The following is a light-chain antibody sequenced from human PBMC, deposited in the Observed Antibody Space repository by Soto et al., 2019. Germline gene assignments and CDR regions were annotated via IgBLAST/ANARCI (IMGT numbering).Light chain of an antibody. CDR3: SSYTSRSTVSYV. CDR1: RSDVGGYNY. CDR2: EVR. J-gene: IGLJ1*01. V-gene: IGLV2-14*01. Sequence: QSVLTQPASASGSPGQSITISCTGTRSDVGGYNYVSWYQHHPGKAPKLMIYEVRNRPSGVSNRFSGSKSGNTASLTISGLQAEDEADYYCSSYTSRSTVSYVFGTGTKVTVL.